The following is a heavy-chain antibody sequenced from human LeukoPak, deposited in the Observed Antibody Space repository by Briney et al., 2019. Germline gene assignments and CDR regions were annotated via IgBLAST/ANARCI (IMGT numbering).Heavy chain of an antibody. J-gene: IGHJ4*02. CDR1: SDSISSYY. D-gene: IGHD6-19*01. CDR2: IYYSGSS. V-gene: IGHV4-59*12. Sequence: SETLSLTCTVSSDSISSYYWTWIRQPPGKGLEWIGYIYYSGSSNYNPSLKSRVTISVDTSKNQFSLKLSSVTAADTAVYYCARGPIYSSGWYGYWGQGTLVTVSS. CDR3: ARGPIYSSGWYGY.